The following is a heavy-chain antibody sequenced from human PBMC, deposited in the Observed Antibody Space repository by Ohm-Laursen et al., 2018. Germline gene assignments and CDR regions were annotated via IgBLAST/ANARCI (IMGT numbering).Heavy chain of an antibody. CDR1: GGSITSFY. D-gene: IGHD6-19*01. CDR2: IYYSGST. J-gene: IGHJ4*02. Sequence: SETLSLTCIVSGGSITSFYWSWIRQSPGKGLEWIGYIYYSGSTNYNPSLKSRVTISVDTSKNQFSLKLSSVTAADTAVYYCARQVSSGWYPDYWGQGTLVTVSS. CDR3: ARQVSSGWYPDY. V-gene: IGHV4-59*08.